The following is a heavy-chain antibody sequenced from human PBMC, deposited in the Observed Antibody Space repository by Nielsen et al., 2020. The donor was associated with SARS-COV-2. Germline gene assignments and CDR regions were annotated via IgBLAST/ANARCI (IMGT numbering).Heavy chain of an antibody. CDR2: LYYSGNT. V-gene: IGHV4-59*11. CDR3: AKFRGLGRSVGAFDV. Sequence: SETLSLTCSVSNEITPHYWSWVRQTPGKGLEWIGYLYYSGNTSYSPSLKSRVNISLDKSKNQFSLTLKSVTAADTAVYYCAKFRGLGRSVGAFDVWGPGTKVTVS. CDR1: NEITPHY. J-gene: IGHJ3*01. D-gene: IGHD3-10*01.